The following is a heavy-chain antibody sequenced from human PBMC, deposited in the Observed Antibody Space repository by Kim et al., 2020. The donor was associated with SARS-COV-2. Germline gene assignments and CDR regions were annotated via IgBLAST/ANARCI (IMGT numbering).Heavy chain of an antibody. Sequence: YADSVKGRLTISRDTAKTSLYLQMNSLGAEYTAVYYCARDAYYDTGFDYWGQGTLVTVSS. CDR3: ARDAYYDTGFDY. V-gene: IGHV3-21*01. J-gene: IGHJ4*02. D-gene: IGHD3-22*01.